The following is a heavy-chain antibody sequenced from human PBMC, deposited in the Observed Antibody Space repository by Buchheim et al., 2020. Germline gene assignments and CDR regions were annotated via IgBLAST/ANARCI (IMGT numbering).Heavy chain of an antibody. V-gene: IGHV3-30*04. CDR1: GFTFNTYT. CDR3: ARDGEYNWYDP. CDR2: ISYDGNKK. J-gene: IGHJ5*02. Sequence: QVQLVQSGGGVVQPGGSLRLSCATSGFTFNTYTFHWVRQAPGKGLEWVAVISYDGNKKYYAVPVKGRFTVYRDNSKNTLFLEMNSLTADDTAVYYCARDGEYNWYDPWGQGT.